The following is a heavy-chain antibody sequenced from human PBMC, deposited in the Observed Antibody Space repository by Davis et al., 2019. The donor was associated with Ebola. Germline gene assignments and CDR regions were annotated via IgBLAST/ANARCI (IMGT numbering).Heavy chain of an antibody. CDR2: IYSGGST. Sequence: GGSLRLSCAASGFTVSSNYMSWVRQAPGKGLEWVSVIYSGGSTYYADSVKGRFTISRDNSKNTLYLQMNSLRSEDTAVYYCARGRSRIIVVYYFDYWGQGTLVTVSS. CDR3: ARGRSRIIVVYYFDY. J-gene: IGHJ4*02. D-gene: IGHD2/OR15-2a*01. CDR1: GFTVSSNY. V-gene: IGHV3-53*05.